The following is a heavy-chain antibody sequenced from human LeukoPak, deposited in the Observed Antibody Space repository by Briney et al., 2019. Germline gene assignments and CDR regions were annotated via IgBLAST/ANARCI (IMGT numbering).Heavy chain of an antibody. CDR3: ARTASADCSSTSCYPIFFDY. Sequence: GGSLRLSCAASGFTFSSYAMSWVRQAPGKGLEWVSAISGSGGSTYYADSVKGRFTISRDNSKNTLYLQMNSLRAEDTAVYYCARTASADCSSTSCYPIFFDYWGQGTLVTVSS. CDR2: ISGSGGST. V-gene: IGHV3-23*01. J-gene: IGHJ4*02. CDR1: GFTFSSYA. D-gene: IGHD2-2*01.